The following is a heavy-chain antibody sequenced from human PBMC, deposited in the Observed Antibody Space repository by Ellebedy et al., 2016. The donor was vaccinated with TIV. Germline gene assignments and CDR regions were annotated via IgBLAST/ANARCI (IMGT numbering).Heavy chain of an antibody. CDR3: ASKGVVEPGDAFDI. Sequence: GESLKISCAASGFTFNIFAMHWVRQTPGNGLEWVAVISHDGTNTHYADSVKGRFTFSRDNFNNTLYLQMNSLRPDDTALYYCASKGVVEPGDAFDIWGQGTMVTVSS. D-gene: IGHD2-2*01. CDR1: GFTFNIFA. CDR2: ISHDGTNT. J-gene: IGHJ3*02. V-gene: IGHV3-30-3*01.